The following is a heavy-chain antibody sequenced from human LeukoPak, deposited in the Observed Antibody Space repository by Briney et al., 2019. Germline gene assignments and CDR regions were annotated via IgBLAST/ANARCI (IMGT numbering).Heavy chain of an antibody. Sequence: SGGSLRLSCAASGFTFSSYWMHWVRQAPGKGLVWVSRINSDGSSTSYADSVKGRFSISRDNAKNTLYLQMNSLRAGDTAVYYCARKDGYNWDAFDIWGQGTMVTVSS. CDR2: INSDGSST. CDR1: GFTFSSYW. D-gene: IGHD5-24*01. CDR3: ARKDGYNWDAFDI. J-gene: IGHJ3*02. V-gene: IGHV3-74*01.